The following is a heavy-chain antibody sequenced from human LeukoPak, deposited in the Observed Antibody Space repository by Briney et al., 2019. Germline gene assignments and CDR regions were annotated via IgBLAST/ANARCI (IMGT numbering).Heavy chain of an antibody. V-gene: IGHV3-21*01. J-gene: IGHJ4*02. CDR1: GFTFSSYS. CDR3: ASLTRDGYHFEW. Sequence: GGSLRLSCAASGFTFSSYSMSWVRQAPGKGLEWVSSISSSSSDIYDADSVKGRFTISRDNTKNSLYLEMNSLRAEDTAVYYCASLTRDGYHFEWWGRGTLVTVSS. D-gene: IGHD6-13*01. CDR2: ISSSSSDI.